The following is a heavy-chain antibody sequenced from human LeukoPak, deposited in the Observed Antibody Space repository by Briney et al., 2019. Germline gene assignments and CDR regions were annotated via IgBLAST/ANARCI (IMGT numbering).Heavy chain of an antibody. CDR2: INLDGTER. CDR3: ARGGDYGDLRYFDY. D-gene: IGHD4-17*01. V-gene: IGHV3-7*05. Sequence: PGGSLRLSCAASGFTFSYFWMSWVRQAPGKGLEWVANINLDGTERHYVDSVKGRFTISRDNARKSLYLQMNSLRDEDTAVYYCARGGDYGDLRYFDYWGQGTLVTVSS. J-gene: IGHJ4*02. CDR1: GFTFSYFW.